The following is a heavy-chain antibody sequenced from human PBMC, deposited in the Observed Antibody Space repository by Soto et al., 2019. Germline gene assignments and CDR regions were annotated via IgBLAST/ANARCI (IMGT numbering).Heavy chain of an antibody. J-gene: IGHJ6*02. CDR3: AKGHTSENGHYSYYGMDV. Sequence: EVLLLESGGGLDQQGGSLRLSCVGSGFTFSNYGMSWVRQAPGKGLEWVSSISGASGRIYREDSEKGRFTISRDNSKNSVYLQVSGLRADDTAVYYCAKGHTSENGHYSYYGMDVWGQGTTDTVS. V-gene: IGHV3-23*01. D-gene: IGHD2-2*01. CDR2: ISGASGRI. CDR1: GFTFSNYG.